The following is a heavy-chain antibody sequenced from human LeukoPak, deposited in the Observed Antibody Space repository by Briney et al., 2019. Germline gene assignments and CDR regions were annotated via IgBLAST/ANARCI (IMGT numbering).Heavy chain of an antibody. CDR3: ARDLPIDTAMVESNGFDY. CDR2: IKQDGSEK. D-gene: IGHD5-18*01. J-gene: IGHJ4*02. Sequence: GGSLRLSCAASGFTFSSYWKSWVRQAPGKGLEWVANIKQDGSEKYYVDSVKGRFTISRDNAKNSLYLQMNSLRAEDTAVYYCARDLPIDTAMVESNGFDYWGQGTLVTVSS. CDR1: GFTFSSYW. V-gene: IGHV3-7*01.